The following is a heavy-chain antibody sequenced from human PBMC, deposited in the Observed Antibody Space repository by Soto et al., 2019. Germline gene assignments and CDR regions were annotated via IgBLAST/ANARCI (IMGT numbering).Heavy chain of an antibody. V-gene: IGHV3-23*01. CDR2: ISGSGGST. Sequence: GSLRLSCAASVFTFSSYAMSWVRQAPGKGLEWVSAISGSGGSTYYADSVKGRFTISRDNSKNTLYLQMNSLRAEDTAVYYCAKDPIPHPPGYSSSWLPNWFDPWGQGTLVTVSS. D-gene: IGHD6-13*01. J-gene: IGHJ5*02. CDR3: AKDPIPHPPGYSSSWLPNWFDP. CDR1: VFTFSSYA.